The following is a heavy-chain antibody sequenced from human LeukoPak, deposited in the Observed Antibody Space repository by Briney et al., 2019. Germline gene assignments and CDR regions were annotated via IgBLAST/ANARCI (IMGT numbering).Heavy chain of an antibody. V-gene: IGHV1-18*01. Sequence: ASVKVSCKASGYTFTSYGISWVRQAPGQGLEWMGWISAYNGNTNYAQKLQGRVTMTTDTSTSTAYMELRSLRSDDPAVYYCARDLHRVVVRGVPHYYYYMDVWGKGTTVTISS. CDR3: ARDLHRVVVRGVPHYYYYMDV. D-gene: IGHD3-10*01. CDR2: ISAYNGNT. J-gene: IGHJ6*03. CDR1: GYTFTSYG.